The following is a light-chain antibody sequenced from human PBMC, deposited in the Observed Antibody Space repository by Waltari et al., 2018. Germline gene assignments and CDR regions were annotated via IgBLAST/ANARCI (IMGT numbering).Light chain of an antibody. Sequence: QSVLTQPPSVSGAPGQRVTISCTGSASNIGAGFDVHWYQPFPGTAPKLLIYGFTNRPSGVPERFSGSQSGTSASLAITGLHAEDEADYYCQSYDFSMSALFGGGTKLTVL. CDR3: QSYDFSMSAL. CDR2: GFT. CDR1: ASNIGAGFD. V-gene: IGLV1-40*01. J-gene: IGLJ3*02.